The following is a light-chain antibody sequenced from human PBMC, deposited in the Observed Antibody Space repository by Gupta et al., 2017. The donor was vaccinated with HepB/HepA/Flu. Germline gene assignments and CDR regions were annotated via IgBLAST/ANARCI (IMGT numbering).Light chain of an antibody. J-gene: IGKJ4*01. V-gene: IGKV1-39*01. CDR1: QTMNNF. CDR3: QQRYSTPLT. CDR2: AAS. Sequence: IQLTQSPSSLSASVGDSVTITCRASQTMNNFLHWYQQKPGEAPKLLIYAASSLQSGVPSRFSGSGSGTDFTLTINSLQPEDFATYYCQQRYSTPLTFGGGTXVEIK.